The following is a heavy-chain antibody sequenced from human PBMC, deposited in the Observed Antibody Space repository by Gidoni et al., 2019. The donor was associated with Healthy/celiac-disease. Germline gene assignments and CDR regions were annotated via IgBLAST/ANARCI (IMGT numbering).Heavy chain of an antibody. CDR2: IDSGGST. CDR1: GFTVSSNY. D-gene: IGHD2-2*01. CDR3: ARDCSSTSCYPYYYYYYGMDV. V-gene: IGHV3-53*01. J-gene: IGHJ6*02. Sequence: EVQLVESGGGLIQPGGSLRLSCAASGFTVSSNYMSWVRQAPGKGLEWVSVIDSGGSTYYADSVKGRFTISRDNSKNTLYLQMNSLRAEDTAVYYCARDCSSTSCYPYYYYYYGMDVWGQGTTVTVSS.